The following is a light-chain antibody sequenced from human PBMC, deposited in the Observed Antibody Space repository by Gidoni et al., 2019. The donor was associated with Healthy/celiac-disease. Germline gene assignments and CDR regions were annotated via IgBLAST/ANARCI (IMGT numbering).Light chain of an antibody. CDR1: QSISSY. CDR2: AAS. CDR3: QQSYSTLWT. V-gene: IGKV1-39*01. Sequence: DIPMTQSPSSLSASVGDRVTITCRASQSISSYLNWYQQKPGKAPQLLIYAASSLQRGVTSRFSGSGSGTDFTLTISSLQPEDFATYYCQQSYSTLWTFGQGTKVEIK. J-gene: IGKJ1*01.